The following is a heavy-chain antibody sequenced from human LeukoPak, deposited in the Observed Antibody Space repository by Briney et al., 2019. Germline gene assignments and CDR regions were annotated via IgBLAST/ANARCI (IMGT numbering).Heavy chain of an antibody. D-gene: IGHD6-13*01. V-gene: IGHV4-59*01. Sequence: KTSETLSLTCTVSGGSISSYYWSWIRQPPGKGLEGIGFIYDSGSTNYNPSLKSRVTISVDTSKNQFSLKLRSVTAADTAVYYCARTTEAHSWQTRYYPYYMDVWGKGTTVTVSS. CDR1: GGSISSYY. CDR3: ARTTEAHSWQTRYYPYYMDV. CDR2: IYDSGST. J-gene: IGHJ6*03.